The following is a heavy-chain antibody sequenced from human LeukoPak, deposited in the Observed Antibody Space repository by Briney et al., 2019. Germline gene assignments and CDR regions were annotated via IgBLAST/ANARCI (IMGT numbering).Heavy chain of an antibody. CDR2: IYYSGST. Sequence: PSETLSLTCTVSGGSISSYYWSWIRQPPGKGLEWIGYIYYSGSTNYNPSLKSRVTISVDTSKNQFSLKLSSVTAADTAVYYCASDFGAAMDWFDPWGQGTLVTVSS. CDR1: GGSISSYY. J-gene: IGHJ5*02. D-gene: IGHD2-2*01. CDR3: ASDFGAAMDWFDP. V-gene: IGHV4-59*01.